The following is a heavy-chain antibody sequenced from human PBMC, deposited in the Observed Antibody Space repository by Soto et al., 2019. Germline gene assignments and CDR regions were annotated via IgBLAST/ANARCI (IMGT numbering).Heavy chain of an antibody. V-gene: IGHV3-11*06. D-gene: IGHD3-22*01. J-gene: IGHJ4*02. CDR3: ARHSSGYYYSLDY. CDR1: GFTFSDYY. Sequence: QVRLVESGGGLVKPGGSLRLSCAASGFTFSDYYMSWIRQAPGKGLEWVSYISSSSSYTNYADSVKGRFTISRDNAKNSLYLQMNSLRAEDTAVYYCARHSSGYYYSLDYWGQGTLVTVSS. CDR2: ISSSSSYT.